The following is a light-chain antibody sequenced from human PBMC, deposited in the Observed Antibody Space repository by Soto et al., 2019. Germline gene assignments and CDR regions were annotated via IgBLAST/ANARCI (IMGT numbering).Light chain of an antibody. J-gene: IGKJ1*01. V-gene: IGKV3-20*01. CDR3: HQYVSSWT. CDR2: GAS. CDR1: QSVSSTY. Sequence: EIVLTQSPGTLSLSPGERATLYCRASQSVSSTYVAWYQQKSGQAPRLLIYGASSRATGIPDRFSGSGSGTDFTLTISRLEPEDFAVYYCHQYVSSWTFGQGTKVDIK.